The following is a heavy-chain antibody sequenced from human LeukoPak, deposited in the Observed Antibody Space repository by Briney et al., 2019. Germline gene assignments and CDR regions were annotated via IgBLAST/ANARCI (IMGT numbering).Heavy chain of an antibody. CDR3: ARENDNWGSRFDC. CDR2: FYASGST. Sequence: SETLSLTCTVSGASISSGSYYWNWIRQPAGKGLEWIGRFYASGSTNYSPSLKSRVSISADTSKNQFSLKVISVTAADTAVYYCARENDNWGSRFDCWGQGTLVTVSS. D-gene: IGHD7-27*01. J-gene: IGHJ4*02. CDR1: GASISSGSYY. V-gene: IGHV4-61*02.